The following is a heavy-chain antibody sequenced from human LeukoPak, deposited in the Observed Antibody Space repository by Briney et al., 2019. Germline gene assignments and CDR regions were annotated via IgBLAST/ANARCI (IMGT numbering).Heavy chain of an antibody. CDR2: IYYSGST. V-gene: IGHV4-30-4*08. Sequence: PSQTLSLTCTVSGGSISSGDYYWRWIRQPPGKGLEWIGYIYYSGSTYYNPSLKSRVTISVDTSKNQFSLKLSSVTAADTAVYYCARDGGYDFWSGPPQLDYWGQGTLVTVSS. CDR3: ARDGGYDFWSGPPQLDY. J-gene: IGHJ4*02. CDR1: GGSISSGDYY. D-gene: IGHD3-3*01.